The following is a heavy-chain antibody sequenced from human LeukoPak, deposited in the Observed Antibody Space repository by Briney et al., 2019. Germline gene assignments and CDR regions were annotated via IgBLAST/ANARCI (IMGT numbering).Heavy chain of an antibody. Sequence: GGSLRLSCAASGFTFSRYAMHWVREAPGKGLEWVAVISYDGSNKYYADSVKGRFTISRDNSKNTLYLQMNSLRAEDTAVYYCARALIAVAAPGYFDYWGQGTLVTVSS. V-gene: IGHV3-30*04. CDR1: GFTFSRYA. J-gene: IGHJ4*02. CDR3: ARALIAVAAPGYFDY. D-gene: IGHD6-19*01. CDR2: ISYDGSNK.